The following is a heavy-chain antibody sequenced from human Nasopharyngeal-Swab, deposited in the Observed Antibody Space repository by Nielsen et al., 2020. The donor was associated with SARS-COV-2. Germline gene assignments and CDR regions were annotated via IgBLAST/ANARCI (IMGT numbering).Heavy chain of an antibody. J-gene: IGHJ4*02. CDR1: GGSISSSSYY. V-gene: IGHV4-39*01. CDR3: ARGGATRRSFDY. Sequence: GSLRLSCTVSGGSISSSSYYWGWIRQPPGKGLEWIGSIYYSGSTYYNPSLKSRVTISVDTSKNQFSLKLSSVTAADTAVYYCARGGATRRSFDYWGQGTLVTVSS. CDR2: IYYSGST. D-gene: IGHD1-26*01.